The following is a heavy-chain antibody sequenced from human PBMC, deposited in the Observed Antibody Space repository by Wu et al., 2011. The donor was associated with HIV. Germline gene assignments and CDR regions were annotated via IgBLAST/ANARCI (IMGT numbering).Heavy chain of an antibody. V-gene: IGHV1-18*01. D-gene: IGHD3-22*01. CDR2: ISAYNGNT. CDR3: ARDGGSGYYSNDAFDI. Sequence: SWVRQALGQGLEWMGWISAYNGNTNYAQKLQGRVTMTTDTSTSTAYMELRSLRSDDTAVYYCARDGGSGYYSNDAFDIWGQGTMVTVSS. J-gene: IGHJ3*02.